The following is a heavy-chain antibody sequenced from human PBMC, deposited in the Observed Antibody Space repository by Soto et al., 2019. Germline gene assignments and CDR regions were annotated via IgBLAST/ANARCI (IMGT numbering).Heavy chain of an antibody. J-gene: IGHJ4*02. D-gene: IGHD3-22*01. Sequence: QVQLVQSGAEVKKPGSSVKVSCKASGGTFSSYAISWVRQAPGQGLEWMGGIIPIFGTANYAQKCQGRVTITADESTSTAYMELSSLRSEDTAVYYCASNGYYYDSSGYYSGFDYWGQGTLVTVSS. CDR3: ASNGYYYDSSGYYSGFDY. CDR2: IIPIFGTA. CDR1: GGTFSSYA. V-gene: IGHV1-69*12.